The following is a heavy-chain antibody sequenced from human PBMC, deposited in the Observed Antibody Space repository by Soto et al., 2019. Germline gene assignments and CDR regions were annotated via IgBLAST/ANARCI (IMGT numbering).Heavy chain of an antibody. D-gene: IGHD2-8*01. CDR3: ARDRSMYYGMDV. Sequence: QVQLVQSGGEVKKPGASVKVSCKATGYTFTSFGTSWVRQAPGQGLEWMGWISAYNGNTNYAQKLQGRVTMTTDTSTSTAYMELRSLTSDDTAVYYCARDRSMYYGMDVWGQGTTVTVSS. CDR1: GYTFTSFG. J-gene: IGHJ6*02. V-gene: IGHV1-18*01. CDR2: ISAYNGNT.